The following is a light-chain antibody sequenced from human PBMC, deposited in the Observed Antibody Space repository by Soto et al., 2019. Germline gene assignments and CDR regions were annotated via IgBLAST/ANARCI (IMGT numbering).Light chain of an antibody. CDR1: QSVSSSY. CDR2: GAY. Sequence: EIVMTQSPSTLSVSPGERATLSCRASQSVSSSYLAWYQQKPGQAPRLLIYGAYSRATGIPDRFSGSGSGTDFTLTISRLEPEDFAVYYCQQYGSSPPWTCGQGTKVDIK. J-gene: IGKJ1*01. CDR3: QQYGSSPPWT. V-gene: IGKV3-20*01.